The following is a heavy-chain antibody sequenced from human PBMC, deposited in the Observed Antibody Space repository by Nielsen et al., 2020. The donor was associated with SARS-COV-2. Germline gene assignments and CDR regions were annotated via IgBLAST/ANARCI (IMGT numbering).Heavy chain of an antibody. CDR1: GYTFTSYD. V-gene: IGHV1-69*13. D-gene: IGHD3-22*01. CDR3: ATSSPMNSSPWFDP. Sequence: SVKVSCKASGYTFTSYDINWVRQAPGQGLEWMGGIIPIFGTANYAQKFQGRVTITADESTSTAYMELSSLRSEDTAVYYCATSSPMNSSPWFDPWGQGTLVTVSS. J-gene: IGHJ5*02. CDR2: IIPIFGTA.